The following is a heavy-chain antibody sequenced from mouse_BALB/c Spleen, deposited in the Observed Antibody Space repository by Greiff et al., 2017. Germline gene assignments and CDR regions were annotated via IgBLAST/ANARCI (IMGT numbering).Heavy chain of an antibody. CDR3: ARGGNWYFDV. Sequence: QVHVKQSGAELARPGASVKLSCKASGYTFTDYYINWVKQRTGQGLEWIGEIYPGSGNTYYNEKFKGKATLTADKSSSTAYMQLSSLTSEDSAVYDCARGGNWYFDVWGAGTTVTVSS. J-gene: IGHJ1*01. CDR1: GYTFTDYY. V-gene: IGHV1-77*01. CDR2: IYPGSGNT.